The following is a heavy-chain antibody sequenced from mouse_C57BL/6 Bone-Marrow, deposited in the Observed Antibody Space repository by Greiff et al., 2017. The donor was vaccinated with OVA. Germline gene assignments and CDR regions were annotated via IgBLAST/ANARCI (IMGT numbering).Heavy chain of an antibody. CDR1: GFTFSDYG. CDR3: ASGNFFAD. V-gene: IGHV5-15*01. CDR2: ISNLAYSI. D-gene: IGHD4-1*01. J-gene: IGHJ3*01. Sequence: EVKLMESGGGLVQPGGSLKLSCAASGFTFSDYGMAWVRQAPRKGPEWVAFISNLAYSIYYADTVTGRFTISRENAKNTLYLEMSSLRAEDTAMYYWASGNFFADWGQGTLVTVSA.